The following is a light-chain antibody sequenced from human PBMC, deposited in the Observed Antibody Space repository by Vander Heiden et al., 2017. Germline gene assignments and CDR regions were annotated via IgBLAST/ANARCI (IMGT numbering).Light chain of an antibody. CDR2: TNN. J-gene: IGLJ3*02. V-gene: IGLV1-44*01. Sequence: QSVLTQPPSASGTPGQRVTISCSGSRSNIGSNTDTWYKHVPGTAPKLLIHTNNQRPSGVPDRFSGSKSGTSASLAISGLQSEDEADYYCATWDDSLNGWVFGGGAKLTVL. CDR3: ATWDDSLNGWV. CDR1: RSNIGSNT.